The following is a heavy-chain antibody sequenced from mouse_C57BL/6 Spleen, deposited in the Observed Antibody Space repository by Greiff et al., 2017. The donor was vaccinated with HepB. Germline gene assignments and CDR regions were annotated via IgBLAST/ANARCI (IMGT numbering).Heavy chain of an antibody. D-gene: IGHD2-5*01. Sequence: QVQLQQSGAELVKPGASVKISCKASGYAFSSYWMNWVKQRPGKGLEWIGQIYPGDGDTNYNGKFKGKATLTADKSSSTAYMQLSSLTSEDSAVYFCASSAYYSNRYAMDYWGQGTSVTVSS. J-gene: IGHJ4*01. CDR3: ASSAYYSNRYAMDY. CDR1: GYAFSSYW. V-gene: IGHV1-80*01. CDR2: IYPGDGDT.